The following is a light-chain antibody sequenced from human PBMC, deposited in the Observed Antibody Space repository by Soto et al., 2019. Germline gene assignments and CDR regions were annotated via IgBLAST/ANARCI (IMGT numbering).Light chain of an antibody. Sequence: EIVMTQSPATLSVSPGERATLSCRASQSVSSNFAWYQQKPGQAPRLLIYGASTRATGIPARFSGSGSGTEFTLTISSLQSEDFAVYYCQQYNNWPPDLTFGGGTKVEIK. CDR2: GAS. J-gene: IGKJ4*01. V-gene: IGKV3-15*01. CDR1: QSVSSN. CDR3: QQYNNWPPDLT.